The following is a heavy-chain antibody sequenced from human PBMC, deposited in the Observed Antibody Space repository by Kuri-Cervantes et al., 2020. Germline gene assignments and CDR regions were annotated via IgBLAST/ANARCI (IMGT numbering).Heavy chain of an antibody. V-gene: IGHV1-46*01. Sequence: ASVKVSCKASGYTFTGYYMHWVRQAPGQGLEWMGIINPSGGSTSYAQKFQGRVTMTRDTSTSTVYMELSSLRSEDTAVYYCARGPRGGVDYYDSSGYYFVDWGQGTLVTVSS. CDR2: INPSGGST. CDR3: ARGPRGGVDYYDSSGYYFVD. J-gene: IGHJ4*02. D-gene: IGHD3-22*01. CDR1: GYTFTGYY.